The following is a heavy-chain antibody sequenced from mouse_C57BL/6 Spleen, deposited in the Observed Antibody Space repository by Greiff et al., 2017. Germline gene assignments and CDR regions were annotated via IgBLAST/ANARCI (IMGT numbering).Heavy chain of an antibody. V-gene: IGHV1-74*01. CDR3: SKGYDPQAMDY. CDR1: GYTFTSYW. Sequence: QVQLQQPGAELVKPGASVTVSCKASGYTFTSYWMHWVKQRPGHGLEWIGRIHPSDSDTNYNQKFKGTATLTVDKSSSTAYMQLSRLTSEDSAVYYCSKGYDPQAMDYWGQGTSVTVSS. D-gene: IGHD2-3*01. CDR2: IHPSDSDT. J-gene: IGHJ4*01.